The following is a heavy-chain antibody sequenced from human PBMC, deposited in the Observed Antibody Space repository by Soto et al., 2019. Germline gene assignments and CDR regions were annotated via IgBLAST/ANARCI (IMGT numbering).Heavy chain of an antibody. D-gene: IGHD1-26*01. CDR3: VRDFSRIVGATADAFDV. Sequence: GGSLSLSCAASGFTFSTYCMNWVRQAPGKGLEWVSSISATSTYIYYADSVKGRFSISRDNAKNSLYLQINSLRAEDTAVYYCVRDFSRIVGATADAFDVWGQGTMVTVSS. CDR1: GFTFSTYC. CDR2: ISATSTYI. V-gene: IGHV3-21*01. J-gene: IGHJ3*01.